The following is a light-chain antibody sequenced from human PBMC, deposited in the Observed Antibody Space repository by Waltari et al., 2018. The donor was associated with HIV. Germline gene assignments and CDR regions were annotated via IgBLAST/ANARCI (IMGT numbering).Light chain of an antibody. CDR1: NDNVGNQG. CDR2: RSA. Sequence: QAGLTQPPSVSQGLKETATLTCTGNNDNVGNQGAAWLQQHQGQPPRLLAHRSAKRPADISQRFSASRSGNTASLTITGLQPEDEADYHCSAWDSRLNAWIFGGGTKLTVL. CDR3: SAWDSRLNAWI. J-gene: IGLJ2*01. V-gene: IGLV10-54*01.